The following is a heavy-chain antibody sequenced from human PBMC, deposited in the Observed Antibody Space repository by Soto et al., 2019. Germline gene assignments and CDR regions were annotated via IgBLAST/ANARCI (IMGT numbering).Heavy chain of an antibody. CDR2: IIPIFGTA. J-gene: IGHJ6*02. CDR3: ARDHTADPYYYYYGMDV. D-gene: IGHD2-2*01. Sequence: QVQLVQSGAEVKKPGSSVNVSCKASGGTFSSYAISWVRQAPGQGLEWMGGIIPIFGTANYAQKFQGRVTITADESTSTAYMELSSLRSEDTAVYYCARDHTADPYYYYYGMDVWGQGATVTVSS. CDR1: GGTFSSYA. V-gene: IGHV1-69*01.